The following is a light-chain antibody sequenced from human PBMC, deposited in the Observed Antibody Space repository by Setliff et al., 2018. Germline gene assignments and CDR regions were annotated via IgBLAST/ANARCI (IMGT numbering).Light chain of an antibody. CDR2: DVR. Sequence: QSVLTQPRSVSGSPGRSVTISCTGTSSDVGAYNYVSWYQQHPGKVPKLMIYDVRKRPSGVPDRFSGSKSGNTASLTISGLQAEDEADYYCCSYTGFSDVFGSGTKGTV. CDR3: CSYTGFSDV. V-gene: IGLV2-11*01. J-gene: IGLJ1*01. CDR1: SSDVGAYNY.